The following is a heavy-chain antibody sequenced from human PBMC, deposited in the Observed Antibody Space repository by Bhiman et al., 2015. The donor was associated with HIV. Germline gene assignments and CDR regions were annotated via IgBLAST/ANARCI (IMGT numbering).Heavy chain of an antibody. CDR3: AREGEAYNFWSVGWFDP. CDR1: GFTFSDYY. D-gene: IGHD3-3*01. J-gene: IGHJ5*02. V-gene: IGHV3-7*01. CDR2: IKQDGSEK. Sequence: VQLVESGGGLVKPGGSLRLSCAASGFTFSDYYMSWIRQAPGKGLEWVANIKQDGSEKYYVDSVRGRFTISRDNAKNSLYLQMNSLRAEDTAVYYCAREGEAYNFWSVGWFDPWGQGTLVTVVL.